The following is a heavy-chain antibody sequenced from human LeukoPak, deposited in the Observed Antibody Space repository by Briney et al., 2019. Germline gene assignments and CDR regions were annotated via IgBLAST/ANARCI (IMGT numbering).Heavy chain of an antibody. D-gene: IGHD3-3*01. CDR1: GGSISSSSYY. Sequence: SETLSLTCTVSGGSISSSSYYWGWIRQPPGKGLEWIRSIYYSGSTYYNPSLKGRVTISVDTSKNQFSLKLSSVTAADTAMYYCARLRPVRFLEWTFDYWGQGTLVTVSS. J-gene: IGHJ4*02. CDR3: ARLRPVRFLEWTFDY. V-gene: IGHV4-39*07. CDR2: IYYSGST.